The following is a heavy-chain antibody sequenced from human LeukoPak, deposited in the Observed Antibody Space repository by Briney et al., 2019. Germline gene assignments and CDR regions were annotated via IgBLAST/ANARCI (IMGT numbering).Heavy chain of an antibody. D-gene: IGHD1-26*01. CDR3: TSKSSSENSGTYFVMVHY. Sequence: GGSLRLSCAASGFTFSNNAMNWVRQAPGMGLEWVSTISGSGGSTYYADSVKGRFTISRDNIKNTLYLQMNSLRADDTAIYYCTSKSSSENSGTYFVMVHYWGQGTLVTVSS. V-gene: IGHV3-23*01. CDR2: ISGSGGST. CDR1: GFTFSNNA. J-gene: IGHJ4*02.